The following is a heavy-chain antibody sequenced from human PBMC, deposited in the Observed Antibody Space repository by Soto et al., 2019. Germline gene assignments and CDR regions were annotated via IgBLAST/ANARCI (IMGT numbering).Heavy chain of an antibody. CDR3: AMTTFREGEDYYYGMDV. J-gene: IGHJ6*02. Sequence: GASVKVSCKVSGYTLTELSMHWVRQAPGQGLEWMGIINPSGGSTSYAQKFQGRVTMTRDTSTSTVYMELSSLRSEDTAVYYCAMTTFREGEDYYYGMDVWGQGTTVTVSS. D-gene: IGHD4-4*01. CDR1: GYTLTELS. V-gene: IGHV1-46*03. CDR2: INPSGGST.